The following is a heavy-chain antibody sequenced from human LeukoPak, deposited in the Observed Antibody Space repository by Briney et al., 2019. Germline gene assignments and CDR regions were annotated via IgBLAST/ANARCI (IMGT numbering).Heavy chain of an antibody. CDR2: INAGNGNT. Sequence: ASVKVSCKASGGTFSSYAISWVRQAPGQRLEWMGWINAGNGNTKYSQKFQGRVTITRDTSASIAYMELSSLRSEDTAVYYCARYGMSSSSWYSYGMDVWGQGTTVTVSS. CDR1: GGTFSSYA. J-gene: IGHJ6*02. D-gene: IGHD2-2*01. CDR3: ARYGMSSSSWYSYGMDV. V-gene: IGHV1-3*01.